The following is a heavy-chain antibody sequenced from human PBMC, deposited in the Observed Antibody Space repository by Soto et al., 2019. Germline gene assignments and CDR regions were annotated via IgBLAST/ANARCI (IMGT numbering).Heavy chain of an antibody. V-gene: IGHV3-23*01. D-gene: IGHD5-12*01. CDR3: ANLKAIVATRPIDY. CDR2: ISGSGGST. CDR1: GFTFSSYA. Sequence: EVQLLESGGGLVPPGGSLRLSCAASGFTFSSYAMSWVRQAPGKGLEWVSGISGSGGSTYYADSVKGRFTISRDTSKNTLYLQMNTLGAEDTAVYYCANLKAIVATRPIDYWGQGTLVTVSS. J-gene: IGHJ4*02.